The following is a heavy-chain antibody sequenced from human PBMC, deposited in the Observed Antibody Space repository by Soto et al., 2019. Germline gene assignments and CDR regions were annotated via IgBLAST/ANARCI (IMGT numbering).Heavy chain of an antibody. CDR3: ASPITIFGVSYL. J-gene: IGHJ4*02. CDR2: IHPVDPDI. CDR1: GYRFSSFW. D-gene: IGHD3-3*01. Sequence: GDSLKISCKGSGYRFSSFWVGWVRQKAGEGLEWMGMIHPVDPDIIYNPSFQGQVTISAXXXIXXAXXQXXSXXASXTAIYYCASPITIFGVSYLWGQGTLVTVSS. V-gene: IGHV5-51*03.